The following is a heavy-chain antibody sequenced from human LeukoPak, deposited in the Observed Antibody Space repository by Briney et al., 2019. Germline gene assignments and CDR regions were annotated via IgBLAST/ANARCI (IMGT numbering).Heavy chain of an antibody. CDR1: GFPFTIYA. Sequence: PGGSLNLSCAAFGFPFTIYAMSWARQAPGKGLEWVSAIIGSGVTTYSADSVKGRFTISRDNSKNTLYLQMNSLSNEDTAVYYCARDGYSSSWYPGWFDPWGQGTLVTVSS. J-gene: IGHJ5*02. D-gene: IGHD6-13*01. V-gene: IGHV3-23*01. CDR3: ARDGYSSSWYPGWFDP. CDR2: IIGSGVTT.